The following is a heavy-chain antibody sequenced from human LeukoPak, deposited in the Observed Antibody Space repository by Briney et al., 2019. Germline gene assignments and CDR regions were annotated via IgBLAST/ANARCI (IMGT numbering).Heavy chain of an antibody. CDR2: IYYSGST. CDR3: ARVESFAATPYFFDY. V-gene: IGHV4-31*03. CDR1: GGSVSSGGYY. D-gene: IGHD6-25*01. Sequence: SETLSLTCTVSGGSVSSGGYYWSWIRQHPGKGLEWIGYIYYSGSTYYNSSLESRVTISVDTSKNQFSLRLSSVTAADTAVYYCARVESFAATPYFFDYWGQGTLVTVSS. J-gene: IGHJ4*02.